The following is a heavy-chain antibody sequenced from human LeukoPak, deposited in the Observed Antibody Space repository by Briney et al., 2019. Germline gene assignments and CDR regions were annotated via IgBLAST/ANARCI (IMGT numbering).Heavy chain of an antibody. CDR1: GFTFGGYG. Sequence: PGGSLRLSCAGSGFTFGGYGMHWFRQTPGKGLEWVAVIAYDGSRAFYADSVKGRFTISRDNAKNSLYLQMNSLRAEDTAVYYCARGQQQLVRRYDYWGQGTLVTVSS. CDR3: ARGQQQLVRRYDY. D-gene: IGHD6-13*01. CDR2: IAYDGSRA. V-gene: IGHV3-33*01. J-gene: IGHJ4*02.